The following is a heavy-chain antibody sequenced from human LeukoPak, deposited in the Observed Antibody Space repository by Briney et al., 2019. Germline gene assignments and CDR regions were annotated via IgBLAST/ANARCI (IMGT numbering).Heavy chain of an antibody. J-gene: IGHJ4*02. CDR2: IAADGGVK. V-gene: IGHV3-30*03. Sequence: GGSLRLSCAASGFSFHDHGMDWVRQAPGKGLEWVAVIAADGGVKQYADSVKGRFSLSRDNSKNTVSLQMNGLTAEDTAVYYCAREATWGQWYFDLWGQGAPVTVSS. CDR1: GFSFHDHG. D-gene: IGHD6-19*01. CDR3: AREATWGQWYFDL.